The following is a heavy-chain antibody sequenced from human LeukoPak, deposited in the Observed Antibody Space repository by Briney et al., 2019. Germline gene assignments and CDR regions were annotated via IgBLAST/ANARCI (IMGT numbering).Heavy chain of an antibody. Sequence: ASVKVSCKASGYTFTGYYMHWVRQAPGQGLEWMGWINPNSGGTNYAQKFQGRVTMTRDTSISTAYMELSRLRSDDTAVYYCASDTIFGVVSYYYYYMDVWGKGTTVTVSS. CDR2: INPNSGGT. CDR1: GYTFTGYY. V-gene: IGHV1-2*02. CDR3: ASDTIFGVVSYYYYYMDV. D-gene: IGHD3-3*01. J-gene: IGHJ6*03.